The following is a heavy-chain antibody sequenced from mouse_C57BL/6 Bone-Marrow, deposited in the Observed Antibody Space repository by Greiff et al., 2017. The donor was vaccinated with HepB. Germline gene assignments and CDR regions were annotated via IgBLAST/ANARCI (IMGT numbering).Heavy chain of an antibody. CDR2: IDPSDSYT. D-gene: IGHD3-2*02. Sequence: QVQLQQPGAELVMPGASVKLSCKASGYTFTSYWMHWVKQRPGQGLEWIGEIDPSDSYTNYNQKFKGKSTLTVDKSSSTAYMQLSSLTSEDSAVYYCARGGLDSSGAWFAYWGQGTRVTVSA. CDR1: GYTFTSYW. J-gene: IGHJ3*01. CDR3: ARGGLDSSGAWFAY. V-gene: IGHV1-69*01.